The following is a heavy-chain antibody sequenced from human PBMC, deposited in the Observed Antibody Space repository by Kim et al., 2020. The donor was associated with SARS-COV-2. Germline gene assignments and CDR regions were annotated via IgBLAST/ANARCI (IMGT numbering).Heavy chain of an antibody. CDR2: ITQRGIT. J-gene: IGHJ6*03. V-gene: IGHV4-34*01. D-gene: IGHD6-19*01. CDR1: GESFSGYY. Sequence: SETLSLTCAVSGESFSGYYWTWIRQPPGKGLEWIGDITQRGITNYNPSLESRVNISVDTSKNQFTLKLTQLTAADTAVYYCARGQDERGRVSVAGRVLYSFNSYMDVWGEGTTVTVSS. CDR3: ARGQDERGRVSVAGRVLYSFNSYMDV.